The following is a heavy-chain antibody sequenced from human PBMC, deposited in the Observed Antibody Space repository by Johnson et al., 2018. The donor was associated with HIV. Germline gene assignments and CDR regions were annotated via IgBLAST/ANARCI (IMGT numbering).Heavy chain of an antibody. D-gene: IGHD3-22*01. CDR1: GFTFDDYG. J-gene: IGHJ3*02. V-gene: IGHV3-15*01. Sequence: VQLVESGGGVVQPGRSLRLSCAASGFTFDDYGMTWVRQAPGKGLEWVSGINWNGGGTTDYAAPVKGRFTISRDDSKNTLYLQMNSLKTEDTAVYYCTTETYYYDSSGYYYGHAFDIWGQGTMVTVSS. CDR3: TTETYYYDSSGYYYGHAFDI. CDR2: INWNGGGTT.